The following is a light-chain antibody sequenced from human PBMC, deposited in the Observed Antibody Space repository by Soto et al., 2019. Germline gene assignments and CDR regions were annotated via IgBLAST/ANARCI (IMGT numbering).Light chain of an antibody. CDR3: QQYSSSLIT. Sequence: RSPGTLSLSPGQRAILSCRASQTISSNYLAWYQQKPGQAPRLLIYGASGRATGIPDRFSGSGSGTDFTLTISRLEPEDFAVYYCQQYSSSLITFGQGTRLENK. V-gene: IGKV3-20*01. CDR2: GAS. CDR1: QTISSNY. J-gene: IGKJ5*01.